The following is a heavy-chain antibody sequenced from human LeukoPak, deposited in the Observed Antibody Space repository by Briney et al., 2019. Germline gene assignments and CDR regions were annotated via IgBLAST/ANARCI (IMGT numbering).Heavy chain of an antibody. CDR1: GFTLDDYA. J-gene: IGHJ3*02. V-gene: IGHV3-9*03. D-gene: IGHD2-8*02. CDR3: AKDEFVASDFTGAFDI. Sequence: GGSLTLSCAASGFTLDDYAMHWVPHAPGKGLEWVSGVSWNSGSIDYADSVKGRFTISRANAKNSLYLQMNSLRAEDMALYYCAKDEFVASDFTGAFDIWGQGTMVTVSS. CDR2: VSWNSGSI.